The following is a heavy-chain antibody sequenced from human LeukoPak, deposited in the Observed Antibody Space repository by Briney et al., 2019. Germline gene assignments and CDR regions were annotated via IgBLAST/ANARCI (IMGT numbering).Heavy chain of an antibody. Sequence: GRSLRLSCAASGFTFENYDMHWVRQAPGKGLVWVAVISVEESHKYYADSVKGRFAISRDNSRTTLYLQMTSLRAEDTAVYYCVRRDTGAAYAYWGQGTLVTVSS. V-gene: IGHV3-30*03. D-gene: IGHD2-2*01. CDR3: VRRDTGAAYAY. J-gene: IGHJ4*02. CDR2: ISVEESHK. CDR1: GFTFENYD.